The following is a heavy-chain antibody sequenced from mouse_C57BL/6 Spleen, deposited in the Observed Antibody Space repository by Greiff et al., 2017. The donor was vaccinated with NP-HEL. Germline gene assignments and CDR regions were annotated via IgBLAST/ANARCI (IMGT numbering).Heavy chain of an antibody. D-gene: IGHD2-4*01. CDR2: ISYDGSN. J-gene: IGHJ2*01. CDR3: ARDDYYFDY. V-gene: IGHV3-6*01. Sequence: DVQLQESGPGLVKPSQSLSLTCSVTGYSITSGYYWNWIRQFPGNKLEWMGYISYDGSNNYNPSLKNRISITRDPSKNQFFLKLNSVTTEDTATYECARDDYYFDYWGQGTTLTVSS. CDR1: GYSITSGYY.